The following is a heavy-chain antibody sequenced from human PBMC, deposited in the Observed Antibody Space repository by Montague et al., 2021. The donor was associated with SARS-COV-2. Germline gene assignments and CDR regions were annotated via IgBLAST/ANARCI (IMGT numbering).Heavy chain of an antibody. D-gene: IGHD6-19*01. CDR1: SASITSSSYY. CDR2: IFYTGST. CDR3: ARHTSAWYDYFED. J-gene: IGHJ4*02. Sequence: SETLSLTCTVSSASITSSSYYWGWIRQPPGKGPEWIGTIFYTGSTYYNPSLKSRVTMSVDTSRNQFSLKLSSVTAADTAIYYCARHTSAWYDYFEDWGRVAVVAV. V-gene: IGHV4-39*01.